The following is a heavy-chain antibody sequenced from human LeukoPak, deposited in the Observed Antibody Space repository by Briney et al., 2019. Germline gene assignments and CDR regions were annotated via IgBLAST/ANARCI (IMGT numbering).Heavy chain of an antibody. Sequence: ASVKVSCKASGYTFTDYYMHWVRQAPGQGLEWMGWINPNSGGTNYAQKFQGRVTMTRDTSISTAYMELSRLRSDDTAVYYCARDFHYDILTGYYMYYYYGMDVWGQGTTVTVSS. CDR3: ARDFHYDILTGYYMYYYYGMDV. CDR2: INPNSGGT. CDR1: GYTFTDYY. J-gene: IGHJ6*02. D-gene: IGHD3-9*01. V-gene: IGHV1-2*02.